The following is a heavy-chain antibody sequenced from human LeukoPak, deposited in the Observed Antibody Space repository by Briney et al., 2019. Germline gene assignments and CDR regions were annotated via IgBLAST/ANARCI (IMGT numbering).Heavy chain of an antibody. CDR2: INPNSGGT. V-gene: IGHV1-2*02. D-gene: IGHD5-18*01. Sequence: GVSVKVCCKASGYTFTGYYMHWVRQAPGQGLEWMGWINPNSGGTNYAQKFQGRVTMTRDTSISTAYMELSRLRSDDTAVYYCARDIVMVTYWFDPWGQGTMAADSS. CDR1: GYTFTGYY. J-gene: IGHJ5*02. CDR3: ARDIVMVTYWFDP.